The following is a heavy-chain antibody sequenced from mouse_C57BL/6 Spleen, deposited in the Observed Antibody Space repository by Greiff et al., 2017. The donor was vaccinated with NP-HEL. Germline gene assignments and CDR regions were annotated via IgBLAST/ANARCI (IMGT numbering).Heavy chain of an antibody. CDR1: GYSITSGYY. CDR3: ARDDNWDRFAY. CDR2: ISYDGSN. D-gene: IGHD4-1*01. J-gene: IGHJ3*01. Sequence: ESGPGLVKPSQSLSLTCSVTGYSITSGYYWNWIRQFPGNKLEWMGYISYDGSNNYNPSLKNRISITRDTSKNQFFLKLNSVTTEDTATYYCARDDNWDRFAYWGQGTLVTVSA. V-gene: IGHV3-6*01.